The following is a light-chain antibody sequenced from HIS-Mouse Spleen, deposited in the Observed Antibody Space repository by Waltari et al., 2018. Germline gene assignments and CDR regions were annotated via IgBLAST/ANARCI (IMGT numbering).Light chain of an antibody. Sequence: SYELTQPPSVSVSPGQTARITCPGDALTKKYAYWYQQKSGQAPVLVIYEDSKRPSGIPERFSGSSSGTMATLTISGAQVEDEADYYFYSTDSSGNHRVFGGGTKLTVL. V-gene: IGLV3-10*01. CDR1: ALTKKY. J-gene: IGLJ2*01. CDR3: YSTDSSGNHRV. CDR2: EDS.